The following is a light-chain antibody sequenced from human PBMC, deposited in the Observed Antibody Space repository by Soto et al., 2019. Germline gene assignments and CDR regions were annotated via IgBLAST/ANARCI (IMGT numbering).Light chain of an antibody. J-gene: IGKJ2*01. CDR3: QRYGSSPPFT. CDR1: QRVCSSY. CDR2: SAS. V-gene: IGKV3-20*01. Sequence: EIVLTQSPGTLSLSPGERATLSCRASQRVCSSYLAWYQQKPGQAPRLLIYSASSRATGIPDRFSGSGSGTDFTLTISRLEPEDFAVYFCQRYGSSPPFTFGQGTKVEI.